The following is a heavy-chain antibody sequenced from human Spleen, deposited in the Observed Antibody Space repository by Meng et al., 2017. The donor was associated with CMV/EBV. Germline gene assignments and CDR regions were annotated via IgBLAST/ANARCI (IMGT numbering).Heavy chain of an antibody. CDR3: ARESALSGYPLDF. CDR2: IYGGGAT. J-gene: IGHJ4*02. Sequence: GESLKISCASSGFTVSITYMSWVRQAPGKGLEWVSVIYGGGATYYADSVKGRFTISRDSSKNTLYLQMNSRRAEDTAVYYCARESALSGYPLDFWGQGTLVTVSS. D-gene: IGHD3-22*01. V-gene: IGHV3-53*01. CDR1: GFTVSITY.